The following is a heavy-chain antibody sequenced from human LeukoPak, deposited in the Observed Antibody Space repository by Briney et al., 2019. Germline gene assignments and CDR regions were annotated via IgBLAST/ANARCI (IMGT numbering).Heavy chain of an antibody. J-gene: IGHJ4*02. D-gene: IGHD2-2*02. V-gene: IGHV3-23*01. CDR2: ISGSGGST. CDR3: YCSSTSCYT. CDR1: GFTFSSYA. Sequence: GGSLRLSCAASGFTFSSYAMSWVRQAPGKGLEWVSAISGSGGSTYYADSVRGRFTISRDNSKNTLYLQMNSLRAEDTAVYYGYCSSTSCYTWGQGTLVTVSS.